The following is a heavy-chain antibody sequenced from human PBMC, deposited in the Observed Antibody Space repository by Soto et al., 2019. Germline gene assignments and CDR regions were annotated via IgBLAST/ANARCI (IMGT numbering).Heavy chain of an antibody. D-gene: IGHD3-3*01. CDR2: IYSGGST. V-gene: IGHV3-53*01. Sequence: PVGSLRLSCAASGFTVSSNYMSWVRQAPGKGLEWVSVIYSGGSTYYADSVKGRFTISRDNSKNTLYLQMNSLRAEDTAVYYCARDRYDFWSGYYDDYWGQGTLVTVSS. CDR3: ARDRYDFWSGYYDDY. J-gene: IGHJ4*02. CDR1: GFTVSSNY.